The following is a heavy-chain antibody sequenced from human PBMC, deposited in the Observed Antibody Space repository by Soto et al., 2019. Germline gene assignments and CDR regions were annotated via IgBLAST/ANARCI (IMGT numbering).Heavy chain of an antibody. CDR1: GLSVVGSY. V-gene: IGHV3-53*01. D-gene: IGHD3-10*01. Sequence: GGSLRLSCAASGLSVVGSYMNWFRQSPQKGLEWISVIYPDDNTYYAESVRGRFTISRDNSKNMLFLQMNSLRAEDTAIYYCAKKVNSGPGSQYFDYWGQGTLVTVSS. CDR3: AKKVNSGPGSQYFDY. CDR2: IYPDDNT. J-gene: IGHJ4*02.